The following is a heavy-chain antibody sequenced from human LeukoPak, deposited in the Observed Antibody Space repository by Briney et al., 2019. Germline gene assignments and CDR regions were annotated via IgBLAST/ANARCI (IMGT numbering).Heavy chain of an antibody. V-gene: IGHV1-18*01. CDR3: ARGDGYSSATRLGP. D-gene: IGHD6-19*01. Sequence: AASVKVSCKASGYTFTSYGISWVRPAPGQGLEWMGWISAYNGNTEYAQKFQGRVTMTTDISTSTNYMELRSLRSDDTAMYYCARGDGYSSATRLGPWGQGTLVTVSS. CDR1: GYTFTSYG. CDR2: ISAYNGNT. J-gene: IGHJ5*02.